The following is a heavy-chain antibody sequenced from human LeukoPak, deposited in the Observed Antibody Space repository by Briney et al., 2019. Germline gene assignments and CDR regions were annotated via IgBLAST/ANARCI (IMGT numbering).Heavy chain of an antibody. D-gene: IGHD3-3*01. CDR2: IYHSGST. Sequence: GSLRLSCAASGFTFSSYWMSWVRQPPGKGLEWIGEIYHSGSTNYNPSLKSRITISVDMSKNQFSLKLSSVTAADTAVYYCARERSGSEIFARSFDIWGQGTMVTVSS. CDR1: GFTFSSYW. V-gene: IGHV4-4*02. CDR3: ARERSGSEIFARSFDI. J-gene: IGHJ3*02.